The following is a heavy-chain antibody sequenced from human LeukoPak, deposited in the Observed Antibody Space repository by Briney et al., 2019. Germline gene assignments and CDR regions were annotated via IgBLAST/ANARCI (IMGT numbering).Heavy chain of an antibody. CDR3: AKEVVTGDY. V-gene: IGHV3-7*03. CDR1: GFTFSNYW. CDR2: IKQDESEK. J-gene: IGHJ4*02. Sequence: GGSLRLSCVVSGFTFSNYWMSWVRQAPGKGLEWVANIKQDESEKYYVDSVKGRFTISRDNAKNSLYLQMNSLRAEDTAVYYCAKEVVTGDYWGQGTLVTVSS. D-gene: IGHD2-21*02.